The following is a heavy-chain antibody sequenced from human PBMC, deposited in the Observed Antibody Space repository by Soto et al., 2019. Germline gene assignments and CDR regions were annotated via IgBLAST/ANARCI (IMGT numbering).Heavy chain of an antibody. V-gene: IGHV3-21*01. Sequence: PGGSLRLSCAASGFTFSSYGMHWVRQAPGKGLEWVSTISSGRSKKYYADSVKGRFTISRDNSKNSLYLQMNSLRAEDTAVYYCAIFLEVRGVVDAFDIWGQGTMVTVSS. CDR1: GFTFSSYG. CDR2: ISSGRSKK. J-gene: IGHJ3*02. D-gene: IGHD3-10*01. CDR3: AIFLEVRGVVDAFDI.